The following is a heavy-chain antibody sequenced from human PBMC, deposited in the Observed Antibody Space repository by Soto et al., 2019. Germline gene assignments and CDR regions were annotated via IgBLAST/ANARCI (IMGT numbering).Heavy chain of an antibody. D-gene: IGHD6-19*01. CDR2: MNPNSGNT. J-gene: IGHJ6*03. CDR1: GYTFTSYD. V-gene: IGHV1-8*01. Sequence: ASVKVSCKASGYTFTSYDINWVRQATGQGLEWMGWMNPNSGNTGYAQKFQGRVTMTRNTSISTAYMELSSLRSEDTAVYYCARGAGSSSGWLPSYYCYYHMDVCGKGTT. CDR3: ARGAGSSSGWLPSYYCYYHMDV.